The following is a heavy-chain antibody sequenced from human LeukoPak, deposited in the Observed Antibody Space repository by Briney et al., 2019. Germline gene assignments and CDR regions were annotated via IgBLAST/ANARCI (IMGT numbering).Heavy chain of an antibody. D-gene: IGHD2-2*01. V-gene: IGHV4-4*07. CDR2: IYTSGST. CDR1: GGSISSYY. CDR3: AREKVPAHNFDY. J-gene: IGHJ4*02. Sequence: SETLSLTCTVSGGSISSYYWSWIRQPAGKGLEWIGRIYTSGSTNYSPSLKSRVTMSVDTSKNQFSLKLSSVTTADTAVYYCAREKVPAHNFDYWGQGTLVTVSS.